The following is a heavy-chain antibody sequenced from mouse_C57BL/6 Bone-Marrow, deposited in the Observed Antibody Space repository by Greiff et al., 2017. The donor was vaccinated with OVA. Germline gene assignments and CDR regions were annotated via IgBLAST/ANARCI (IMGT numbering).Heavy chain of an antibody. CDR3: ARATVVAPLDY. Sequence: EVHLVESGGGLVKPGGSLKLSCAASGFTFRDYGMHWVRQAPEKGLEWVAYISSGSSTIYYADTVKGRFTISRDNAKNTLFLQMTSLRSEDTAMYYCARATVVAPLDYWGQGTSVTVSS. CDR2: ISSGSSTI. CDR1: GFTFRDYG. D-gene: IGHD1-1*01. V-gene: IGHV5-17*01. J-gene: IGHJ4*01.